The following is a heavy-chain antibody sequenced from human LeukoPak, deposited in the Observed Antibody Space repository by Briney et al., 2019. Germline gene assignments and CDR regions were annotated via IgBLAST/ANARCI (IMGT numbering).Heavy chain of an antibody. CDR3: ARVRIGQQLDKYYYYAMDV. CDR1: GYTFTDYY. Sequence: ASVKVSCKASGYTFTDYYMHWVRQSPGQGLEWMGWINPNSGGTNYAQKFQGRVTMTTDTSISTAYMEVSRLRSDDTAVYYCARVRIGQQLDKYYYYAMDVWGQGTTVTVSS. V-gene: IGHV1-2*02. J-gene: IGHJ6*02. CDR2: INPNSGGT. D-gene: IGHD6-13*01.